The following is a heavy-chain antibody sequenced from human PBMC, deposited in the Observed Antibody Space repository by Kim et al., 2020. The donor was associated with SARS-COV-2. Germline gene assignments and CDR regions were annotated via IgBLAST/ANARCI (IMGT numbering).Heavy chain of an antibody. CDR2: IYNSGST. J-gene: IGHJ4*02. Sequence: SETLSLTCTVSGGSISSSDYYWGWIRQPPGKGLEWIGSIYNSGSTYYNPSLKSRVTISVDTSKNQFSLKLSSVTAADTAVYYCARLRGYSYGQIDYWGQGTLVTVSS. D-gene: IGHD5-18*01. V-gene: IGHV4-39*01. CDR3: ARLRGYSYGQIDY. CDR1: GGSISSSDYY.